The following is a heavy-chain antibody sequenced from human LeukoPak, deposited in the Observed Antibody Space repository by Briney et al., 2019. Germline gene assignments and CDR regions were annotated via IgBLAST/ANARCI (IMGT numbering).Heavy chain of an antibody. Sequence: ERPLRLSCAASGFTFSSYGMHWVRQAPGKGLEWVAVISYDGSNKYYADSVKGRFTISRDNSKNTLFLQMNSLRPEDTAVYHCAKVALFSGYYPPFDYWGQGTLVTVSS. CDR2: ISYDGSNK. CDR3: AKVALFSGYYPPFDY. CDR1: GFTFSSYG. V-gene: IGHV3-30*18. J-gene: IGHJ4*02. D-gene: IGHD3-22*01.